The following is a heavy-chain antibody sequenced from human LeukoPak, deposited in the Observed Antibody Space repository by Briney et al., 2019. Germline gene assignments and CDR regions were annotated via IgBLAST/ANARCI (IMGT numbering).Heavy chain of an antibody. CDR3: AKEGLTSYYGMDV. CDR2: KSYDGSNK. CDR1: GFTFSRYG. V-gene: IGHV3-30*18. D-gene: IGHD4/OR15-4a*01. J-gene: IGHJ6*02. Sequence: PGGSLRLPCVASGFTFSRYGMHWVRQAPGKGLEWVAVKSYDGSNKNYADSVKGRFTISRDNSKNTLYLQMNSLRAEDTAVYYCAKEGLTSYYGMDVWGQGTTVTVSS.